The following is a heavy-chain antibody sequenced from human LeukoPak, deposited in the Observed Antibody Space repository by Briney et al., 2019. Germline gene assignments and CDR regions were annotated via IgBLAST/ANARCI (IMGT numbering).Heavy chain of an antibody. J-gene: IGHJ4*02. D-gene: IGHD2-2*01. CDR2: IKQDGSEK. Sequence: GSLRLSCAASGFTFSSYWMTWVRQAPGKGLEWVANIKQDGSEKYYVDSVKGRFTISRDNAKNPLYLQMNSLRAEDTAVYYCARDRRCSSTSCYYFDYWGQGTLVTVSS. CDR3: ARDRRCSSTSCYYFDY. CDR1: GFTFSSYW. V-gene: IGHV3-7*04.